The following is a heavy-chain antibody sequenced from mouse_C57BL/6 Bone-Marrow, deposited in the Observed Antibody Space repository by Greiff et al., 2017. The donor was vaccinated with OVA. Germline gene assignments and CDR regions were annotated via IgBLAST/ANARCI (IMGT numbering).Heavy chain of an antibody. V-gene: IGHV8-8*01. D-gene: IGHD1-1*01. CDR2: IWWDDDK. Sequence: LQQSGPGILQPSQTLSLTCSFSGFSLSTFGMGVGWIRQPSGKGLEWLAHIWWDDDKYYNPALKSRLTISKDTSKNQVFLKIANVDTADTATYYCARPNYYGSSSFAYWGQGTLVTVSA. J-gene: IGHJ3*01. CDR1: GFSLSTFGMG. CDR3: ARPNYYGSSSFAY.